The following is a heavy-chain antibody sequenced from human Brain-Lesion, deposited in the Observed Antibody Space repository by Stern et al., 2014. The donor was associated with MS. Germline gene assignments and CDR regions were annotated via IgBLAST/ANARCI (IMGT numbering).Heavy chain of an antibody. CDR2: VNNDGRRT. CDR1: GFTFSNYW. V-gene: IGHV3-74*02. J-gene: IGHJ5*01. Sequence: VQLVESGGGLVQPGGSLRLSCAASGFTFSNYWMHWVRQAPGQGLVWVSRVNNDGRRTSYADSVKGRFTMSRDNAKNTLYLQMNSLRVEDTAIYYCARGERWLDSWGQGTLVTVSS. D-gene: IGHD3-10*01. CDR3: ARGERWLDS.